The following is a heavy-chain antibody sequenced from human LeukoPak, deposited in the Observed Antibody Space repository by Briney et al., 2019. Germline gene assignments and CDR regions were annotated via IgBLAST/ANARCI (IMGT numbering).Heavy chain of an antibody. V-gene: IGHV1-2*02. Sequence: ASVKVSCKASGYTFTGYYMPWVRQAPGQGLEWMGWINPHSGDTGYAQKFQGRVTMTRDMSITTTYMELTRLRSDDTAFYYCARWDGYSSSPDYWGQGSLVTVTS. CDR1: GYTFTGYY. D-gene: IGHD6-13*01. CDR2: INPHSGDT. J-gene: IGHJ4*02. CDR3: ARWDGYSSSPDY.